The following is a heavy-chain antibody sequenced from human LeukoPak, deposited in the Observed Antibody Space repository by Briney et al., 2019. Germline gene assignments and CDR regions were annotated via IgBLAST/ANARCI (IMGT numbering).Heavy chain of an antibody. J-gene: IGHJ6*03. CDR1: GGSFSGYY. CDR3: ARESSGWYGYYYYMDV. Sequence: PSETLSLTCAVYGGSFSGYYWSWIRQPPGKGLEWIGEINHSGSTNYNPSLKSRVTISVDTSKNQFSLKLSSVTAADTAVYYCARESSGWYGYYYYMDVWGKGTTVTISS. CDR2: INHSGST. V-gene: IGHV4-34*01. D-gene: IGHD6-19*01.